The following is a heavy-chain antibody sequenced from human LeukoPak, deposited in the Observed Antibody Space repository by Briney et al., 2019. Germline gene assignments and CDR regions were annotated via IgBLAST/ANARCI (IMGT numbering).Heavy chain of an antibody. Sequence: SETLSLTCAVYGGSFSGYYWSWIRQPPGKGLEWIGEINHSGSTTYNPSLKSRVTISVDTSKNQFSLKLRSVTAADTAVYYCAREGTRSSGYLYYWGQETLVTVSS. CDR2: INHSGST. D-gene: IGHD3-22*01. CDR3: AREGTRSSGYLYY. CDR1: GGSFSGYY. V-gene: IGHV4-34*01. J-gene: IGHJ4*02.